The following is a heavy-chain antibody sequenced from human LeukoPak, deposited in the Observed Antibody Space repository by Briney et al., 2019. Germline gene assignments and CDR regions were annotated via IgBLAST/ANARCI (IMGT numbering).Heavy chain of an antibody. D-gene: IGHD6-19*01. V-gene: IGHV1-69*13. CDR2: IIPIFGTP. CDR1: GGTFSTYA. CDR3: ARSGAALAVNYYFDF. Sequence: ASVKVSCKASGGTFSTYAISWVRQAPGQGLEWMGGIIPIFGTPNYAQKFQGKVTITADESTSTTYMELSSLRSEDTAVYYCARSGAALAVNYYFDFWGQETLVTVSS. J-gene: IGHJ4*02.